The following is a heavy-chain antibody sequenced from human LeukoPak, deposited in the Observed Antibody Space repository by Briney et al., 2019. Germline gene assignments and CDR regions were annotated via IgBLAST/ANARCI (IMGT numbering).Heavy chain of an antibody. D-gene: IGHD3-22*01. CDR3: ARGGSGYSYYYYGMDV. CDR2: ISSSGSTI. J-gene: IGHJ6*02. CDR1: GFTFSSYE. Sequence: GGSLRLSCAASGFTFSSYEMNWVRQAPGKGVEWVSYISSSGSTIYYADSVKGRFTISRDNDKNSLYLQMNSLRAEDTAVYYCARGGSGYSYYYYGMDVWGQGTTVTVSS. V-gene: IGHV3-48*03.